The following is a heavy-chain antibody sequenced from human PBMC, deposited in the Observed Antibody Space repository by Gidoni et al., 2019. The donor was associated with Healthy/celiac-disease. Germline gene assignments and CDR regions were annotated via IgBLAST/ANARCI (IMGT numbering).Heavy chain of an antibody. D-gene: IGHD1-26*01. J-gene: IGHJ4*02. V-gene: IGHV3-30*18. Sequence: QVQLVESGGGVVQPGRSLRLSCAASGFTFSSYGMHWVRQAPGKGLEWVAVMSYDGSKKYYADSVKGRFTISRDNSKNTLYLQMNSLRAEDTAVYYCAKGGGGSYPSHFDYWGQGTLVTVSS. CDR3: AKGGGGSYPSHFDY. CDR2: MSYDGSKK. CDR1: GFTFSSYG.